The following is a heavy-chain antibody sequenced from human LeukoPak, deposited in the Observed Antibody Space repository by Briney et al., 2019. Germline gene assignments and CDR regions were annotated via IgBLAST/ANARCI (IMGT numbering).Heavy chain of an antibody. CDR2: ISYDGSNK. J-gene: IGHJ5*02. CDR3: AKDPYGDYVSGNWFDP. D-gene: IGHD4-17*01. Sequence: GGSLRLSCAASGFTFSSYGMHSLRQAPRKGPERVAAISYDGSNKYYADSVKGRFTISRDNSKNTLYLQMNSLRAEDTAVYYCAKDPYGDYVSGNWFDPWGQGTLVTVSS. V-gene: IGHV3-30*18. CDR1: GFTFSSYG.